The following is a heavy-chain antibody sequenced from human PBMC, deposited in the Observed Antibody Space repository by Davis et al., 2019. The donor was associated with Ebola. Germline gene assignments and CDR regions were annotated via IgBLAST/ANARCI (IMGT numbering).Heavy chain of an antibody. J-gene: IGHJ4*02. D-gene: IGHD2-21*01. V-gene: IGHV4-30-4*07. Sequence: MPSETLSLTCAVSGGSISSGGYSWSWIRQPPGKGLEWIGYTYYSGSTHYNPSLKSRVTISGDTSRNQFSLKLSSVTAADTAVYYCARVGEGLDYWGQGTLVTVSS. CDR1: GGSISSGGYS. CDR2: TYYSGST. CDR3: ARVGEGLDY.